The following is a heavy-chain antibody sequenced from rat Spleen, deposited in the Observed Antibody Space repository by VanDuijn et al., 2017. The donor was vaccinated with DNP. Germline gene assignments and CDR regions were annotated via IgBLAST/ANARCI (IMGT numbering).Heavy chain of an antibody. V-gene: IGHV2-15*01. CDR3: ARDGGGGFAY. D-gene: IGHD1-1*01. CDR1: GFSLSSYH. CDR2: MWSGDTT. J-gene: IGHJ2*01. Sequence: QVQLKESGPGLVQPSQTLSLTCTVSGFSLSSYHVSWVRQPPGKNLEWMGTMWSGDTTDFNPALKPRLSISRDTSKSQVFLKMSTLKTEDTATYYCARDGGGGFAYWGQGVMVTVSS.